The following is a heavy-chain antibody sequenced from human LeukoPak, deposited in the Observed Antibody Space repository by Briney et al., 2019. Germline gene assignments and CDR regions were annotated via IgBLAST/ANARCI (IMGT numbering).Heavy chain of an antibody. J-gene: IGHJ6*03. CDR3: AREMVSGGGEHYYYYYYMDV. CDR1: GFTFSDYY. Sequence: GGSLRLSCAASGFTFSDYYMSWIRQAPGKGLEWVSYISSSGSTIYYADSVKGRFTISRDNAKNSLYLQMNSLRAEDTAVYYCAREMVSGGGEHYYYYYYMDVWGKGTTVTVSS. CDR2: ISSSGSTI. D-gene: IGHD2-21*01. V-gene: IGHV3-11*01.